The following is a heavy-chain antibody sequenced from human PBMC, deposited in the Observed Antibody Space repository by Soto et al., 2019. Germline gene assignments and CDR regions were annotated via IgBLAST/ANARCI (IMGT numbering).Heavy chain of an antibody. Sequence: VQLVESGGGLVKPGESLRISCAASGFSFTSAWMNWVRQAPGKGLEWVGRIESKTDGGTTDYAAPVKGRFTISRDDSKNMVYLQMNSLKTEDTAVYFCATDEGGWAYEAFEIWGQGTMVTVSS. CDR2: IESKTDGGTT. CDR3: ATDEGGWAYEAFEI. V-gene: IGHV3-15*04. D-gene: IGHD6-19*01. CDR1: GFSFTSAW. J-gene: IGHJ3*02.